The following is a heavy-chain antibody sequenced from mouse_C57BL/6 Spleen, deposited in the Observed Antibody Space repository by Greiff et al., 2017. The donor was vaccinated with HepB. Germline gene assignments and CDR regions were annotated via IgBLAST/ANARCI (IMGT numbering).Heavy chain of an antibody. J-gene: IGHJ3*01. V-gene: IGHV5-4*01. D-gene: IGHD3-2*02. CDR1: GFTFSSYA. Sequence: EVQVVESGGGLVKPGGSLKLSCAASGFTFSSYAMSWVRQTPEKRLEWVATISDGGSYTYYPDNVKGRFTISRDNAKNNLYLQMSHLKSEDTAMYYCARTAQAFWFAYWGQGTLVTVSA. CDR2: ISDGGSYT. CDR3: ARTAQAFWFAY.